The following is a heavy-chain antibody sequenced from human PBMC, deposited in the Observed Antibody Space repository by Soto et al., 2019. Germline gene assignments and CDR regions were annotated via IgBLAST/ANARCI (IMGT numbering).Heavy chain of an antibody. J-gene: IGHJ4*02. Sequence: ESLKISCKGSGYSFTSYWISWVRQMPGKGLEWMGRIDPSDSYTNYSPSFQGHVTISADKSISTAYLQWSSLKASDTAMYYCASGRAPGDYYFDYWGQGTLVTVSS. CDR3: ASGRAPGDYYFDY. CDR2: IDPSDSYT. D-gene: IGHD2-21*02. CDR1: GYSFTSYW. V-gene: IGHV5-10-1*01.